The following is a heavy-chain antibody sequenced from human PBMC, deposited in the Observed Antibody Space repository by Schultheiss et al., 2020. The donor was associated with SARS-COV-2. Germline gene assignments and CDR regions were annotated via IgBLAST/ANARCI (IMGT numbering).Heavy chain of an antibody. Sequence: ASVKVSCKASGGTFSSYAISWVRQAPGQGLEWMGWINPNSGGTNYAQKFQGRVTMTRDTSISTAYMELSRLRSDDTAVYYCARDLNRYGDYPQGYYYYGMDVWGQGTTVTVSS. CDR2: INPNSGGT. V-gene: IGHV1-2*02. CDR3: ARDLNRYGDYPQGYYYYGMDV. D-gene: IGHD4-17*01. J-gene: IGHJ6*02. CDR1: GGTFSSYA.